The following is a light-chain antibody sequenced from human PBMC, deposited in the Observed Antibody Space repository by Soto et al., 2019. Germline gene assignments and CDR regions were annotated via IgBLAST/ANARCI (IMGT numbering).Light chain of an antibody. CDR1: QSIGGNF. V-gene: IGKV3-20*01. Sequence: EIVLTQSPGTLSLSPGETATLSCRASQSIGGNFLAWYQQRRGQAPRLLIHGASNRATGIPDRFSGSGSGTDFTLTISRLEPEDFAVYYCQQYGSSPTTFGQGTKVDIK. J-gene: IGKJ1*01. CDR3: QQYGSSPTT. CDR2: GAS.